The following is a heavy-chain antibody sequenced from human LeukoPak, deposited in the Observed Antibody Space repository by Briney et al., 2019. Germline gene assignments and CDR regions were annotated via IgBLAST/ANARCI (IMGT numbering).Heavy chain of an antibody. CDR3: ASRDGYNSNFDY. J-gene: IGHJ4*02. CDR2: FDPEDGET. Sequence: ASVKVSCKVSGYILTELSMHWVRQAPGKGLEWMGGFDPEDGETLYAQKFQGRVTMTRDTSTSTVYMELSSLRSEDTAVYYCASRDGYNSNFDYWGQGTLVTVSS. CDR1: GYILTELS. V-gene: IGHV1-24*01. D-gene: IGHD5-24*01.